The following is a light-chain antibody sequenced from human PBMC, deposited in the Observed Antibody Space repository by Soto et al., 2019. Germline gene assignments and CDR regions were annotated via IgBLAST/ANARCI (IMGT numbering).Light chain of an antibody. CDR1: QSINNRY. J-gene: IGKJ3*01. CDR3: QQFGSSPGFT. CDR2: AAS. Sequence: EIVLTQSPGTLSLSPGERATLSCRASQSINNRYLAWYQQKPGQAPRLLIYAASSRATGIPDRFSGSGSGTDFTLTISRLEPDDVAGYYCQQFGSSPGFTFGPGTKVDIK. V-gene: IGKV3-20*01.